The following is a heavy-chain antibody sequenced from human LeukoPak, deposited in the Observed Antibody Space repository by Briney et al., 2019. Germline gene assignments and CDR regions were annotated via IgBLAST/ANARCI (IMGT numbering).Heavy chain of an antibody. Sequence: PGGSLRLSCAASGFTFSSYAMHWVRQAPGKGLEWVAFIRYDGSDKYYADSVKGRFTISRDNSKNTLFLEMNSLRAEDTALYYCAKDLSGFQRYGDYWGQGTLVTVSS. J-gene: IGHJ4*02. CDR3: AKDLSGFQRYGDY. D-gene: IGHD4-17*01. V-gene: IGHV3-30*02. CDR1: GFTFSSYA. CDR2: IRYDGSDK.